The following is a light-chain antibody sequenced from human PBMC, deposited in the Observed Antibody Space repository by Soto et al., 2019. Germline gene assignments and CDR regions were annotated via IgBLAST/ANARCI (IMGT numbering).Light chain of an antibody. J-gene: IGLJ2*01. CDR2: EVN. CDR3: TSYTSNTVVV. Sequence: QSALTQPASVSGSPGQSITISCTGTSSDVGGYNYVSWYQQHPDKVPRLMIYEVNNRPSGVSNRFSGSKSGNTASLTISGLQAEDEGDYYCTSYTSNTVVVFGGGTKVTVL. V-gene: IGLV2-14*01. CDR1: SSDVGGYNY.